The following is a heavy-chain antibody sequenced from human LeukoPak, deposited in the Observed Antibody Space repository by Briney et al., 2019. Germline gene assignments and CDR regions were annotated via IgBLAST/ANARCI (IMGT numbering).Heavy chain of an antibody. CDR3: TRNRGTDY. D-gene: IGHD1-1*01. J-gene: IGHJ4*02. CDR1: GFTFSNYW. Sequence: GGSLRLSCAASGFTFSNYWMNWVRQAPGKGLEWVANIKEDGSEKIYVDSVKGRFTISRDNSKNSLYLQINNLRAEDTAVYYCTRNRGTDYWGQGNLVTVSS. V-gene: IGHV3-7*01. CDR2: IKEDGSEK.